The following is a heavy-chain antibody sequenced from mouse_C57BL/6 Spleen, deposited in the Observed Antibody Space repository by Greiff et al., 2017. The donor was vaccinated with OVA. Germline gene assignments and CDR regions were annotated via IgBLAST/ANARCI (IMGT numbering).Heavy chain of an antibody. CDR2: ISSGGDYI. D-gene: IGHD1-1*01. J-gene: IGHJ1*03. CDR1: GFTFRSSA. Sequence: EVQLVESGEGLVKPGGSLKLSCAASGFTFRSSAMSWVRQTPEKRLEWVAYISSGGDYIYYADTVKGRFTISRDNARNTLYLQMSSLKSEDTAMYYCTREGGSSYWYFDVWGTGTTVTVSS. CDR3: TREGGSSYWYFDV. V-gene: IGHV5-9-1*02.